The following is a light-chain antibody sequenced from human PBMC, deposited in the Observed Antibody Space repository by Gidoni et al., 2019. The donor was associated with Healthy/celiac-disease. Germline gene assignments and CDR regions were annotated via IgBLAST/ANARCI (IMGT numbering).Light chain of an antibody. CDR2: DAS. V-gene: IGKV1-33*01. Sequence: DIQMTQSPSSLSASVGDRVTITCQASQDISNYLTWYQQKPGKAPKLLIYDASNLETGVPSRFSGSRSGTDFTFTISSLQPEDIATYYCQQYDNLPSITFGQXTRLEIK. CDR1: QDISNY. CDR3: QQYDNLPSIT. J-gene: IGKJ5*01.